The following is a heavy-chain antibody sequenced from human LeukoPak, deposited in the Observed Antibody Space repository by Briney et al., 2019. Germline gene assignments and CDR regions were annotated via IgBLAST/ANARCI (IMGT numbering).Heavy chain of an antibody. CDR3: ARGKGHGDYEYFFDY. D-gene: IGHD4-17*01. J-gene: IGHJ4*02. Sequence: PSETLSLTCAVYGGSFSGYYLTWIRQPPGKGLEWIGEINHSGGTNYNPSLKSRVTISLDTSKNQFSLKLTSVTAADTAVYYCARGKGHGDYEYFFDYWGQGTLVTVSS. V-gene: IGHV4-34*01. CDR2: INHSGGT. CDR1: GGSFSGYY.